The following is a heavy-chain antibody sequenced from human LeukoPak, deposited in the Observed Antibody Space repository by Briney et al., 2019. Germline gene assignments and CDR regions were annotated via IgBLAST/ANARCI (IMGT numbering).Heavy chain of an antibody. J-gene: IGHJ5*02. CDR2: IYTSGST. Sequence: SGTLSLTCTVSGGSISSYYWSWIRQPAGKGLEWIGRIYTSGSTNYNPSPKSRVTMSVDTSKNQFSLKLSSVTAADTAVYYCARDTWTNWFDPWGQGTLVTVSS. CDR1: GGSISSYY. CDR3: ARDTWTNWFDP. D-gene: IGHD3/OR15-3a*01. V-gene: IGHV4-4*07.